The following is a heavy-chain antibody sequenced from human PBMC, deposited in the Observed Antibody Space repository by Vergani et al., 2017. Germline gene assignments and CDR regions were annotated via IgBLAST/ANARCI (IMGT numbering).Heavy chain of an antibody. CDR2: ISSSSSYI. Sequence: EVQLVESGGGLVKPGGSLRLSCAASGFTFSSYSMNWVRQAPGKGLEWVSSISSSSSYIYYADSVKGRFTISRDNAKNSLYLKMNSLRAEDTAVYYCARYKASSGWLGALFDYWGQGTLVTVSS. CDR1: GFTFSSYS. J-gene: IGHJ4*02. V-gene: IGHV3-21*01. CDR3: ARYKASSGWLGALFDY. D-gene: IGHD6-19*01.